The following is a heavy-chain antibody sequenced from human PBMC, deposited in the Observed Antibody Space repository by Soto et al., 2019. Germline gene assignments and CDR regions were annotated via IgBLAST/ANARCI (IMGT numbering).Heavy chain of an antibody. J-gene: IGHJ4*02. V-gene: IGHV4-4*02. Sequence: SETLSLTCAVSGGSISSSNWWSWVRQPPGKGLEWIGEIYHSGSTNYNPSLKSRVTISVDKSKNQFSLKLSSVTAADTAVYFCARAPYGSGTKPYYFDYWGQGTLVTVSS. CDR1: GGSISSSNW. D-gene: IGHD3-10*01. CDR3: ARAPYGSGTKPYYFDY. CDR2: IYHSGST.